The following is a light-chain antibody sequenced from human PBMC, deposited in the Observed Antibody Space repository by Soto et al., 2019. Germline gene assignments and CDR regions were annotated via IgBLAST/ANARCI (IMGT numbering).Light chain of an antibody. J-gene: IGLJ2*01. CDR1: NIGNKN. CDR2: DDT. Sequence: SYELTQPPSVSVAPGQTATISCGGNNIGNKNVHWLQQRPGQAPVLVVYDDTDRPPGIPDRFSGSNSGNAAALTIRRVEAGDEADYYCHVWDTATYHVIFGGGTKVTVL. V-gene: IGLV3-21*02. CDR3: HVWDTATYHVI.